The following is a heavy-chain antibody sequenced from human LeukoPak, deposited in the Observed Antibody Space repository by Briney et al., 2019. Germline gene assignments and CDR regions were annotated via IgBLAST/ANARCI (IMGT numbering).Heavy chain of an antibody. CDR1: GYSFTSYW. Sequence: GESLKISCKGSGYSFTSYWIGWVRRMPGKGLEWMGIIYPGDSDTRYSPSFQGQVTISADKSISTAYLQWSSLKASDTAMYYCARKYYDILTGYWDDAFDIWGQGTMVTVSS. CDR3: ARKYYDILTGYWDDAFDI. CDR2: IYPGDSDT. J-gene: IGHJ3*02. D-gene: IGHD3-9*01. V-gene: IGHV5-51*01.